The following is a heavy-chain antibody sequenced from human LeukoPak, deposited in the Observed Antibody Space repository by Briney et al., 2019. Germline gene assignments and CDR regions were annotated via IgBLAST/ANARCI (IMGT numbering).Heavy chain of an antibody. V-gene: IGHV3-7*01. D-gene: IGHD2-21*01. CDR1: GSTFSTYW. J-gene: IGHJ6*03. Sequence: GGSLRLSCAASGSTFSTYWMSWVRQAPGKGLEWVANIKEDGSEKYYVDSVKGRFTISRDDAKNSLYLQMNSLRAEDTAVYYCARAPVFHYYYMDVWGKGTTVTVSS. CDR3: ARAPVFHYYYMDV. CDR2: IKEDGSEK.